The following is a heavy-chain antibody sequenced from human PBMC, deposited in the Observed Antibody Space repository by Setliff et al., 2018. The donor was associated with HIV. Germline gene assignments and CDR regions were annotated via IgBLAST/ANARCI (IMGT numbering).Heavy chain of an antibody. J-gene: IGHJ4*02. D-gene: IGHD2-2*01. Sequence: SETLSLTCAVSGGSISSSNWWSWVRQPPGKGLEWIGEIYHSGITNYNPTLKSRVTISTATSKNQFSLRLNSVTAADTAVYYCARVRLRVPPSIFDYWGQGALVTVSS. CDR1: GGSISSSNW. CDR2: IYHSGIT. CDR3: ARVRLRVPPSIFDY. V-gene: IGHV4-4*02.